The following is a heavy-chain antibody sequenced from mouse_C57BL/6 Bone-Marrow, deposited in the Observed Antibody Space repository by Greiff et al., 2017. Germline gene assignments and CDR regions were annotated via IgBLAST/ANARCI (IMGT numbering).Heavy chain of an antibody. CDR3: ARGGSSLAWFAY. CDR1: GYTFTDYY. D-gene: IGHD1-1*01. V-gene: IGHV1-19*01. J-gene: IGHJ3*01. CDR2: INPYNGGT. Sequence: VQLQQSGPVLVKPGASVKMSCKASGYTFTDYYMNWVKQSHGKSLEWIGVINPYNGGTSYNQKFKGKATLTVDKSSSTAYMERNSLTSEDSAVYYGARGGSSLAWFAYWGQGTLVTVSA.